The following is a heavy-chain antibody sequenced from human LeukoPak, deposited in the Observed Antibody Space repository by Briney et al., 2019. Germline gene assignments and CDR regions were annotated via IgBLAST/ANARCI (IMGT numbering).Heavy chain of an antibody. Sequence: SETLSLTCAVYVGSFSGYYWTWIRQPPGKGLEWIGEINHSGSTNYNPSLRSRVTISVDTSKNQFSLKLSSVTAADTAVYYCARRAEYSSPFYYYYYLDVWGKGNTVTGSS. CDR3: ARRAEYSSPFYYYYYLDV. CDR1: VGSFSGYY. V-gene: IGHV4-34*01. J-gene: IGHJ6*03. D-gene: IGHD6-6*01. CDR2: INHSGST.